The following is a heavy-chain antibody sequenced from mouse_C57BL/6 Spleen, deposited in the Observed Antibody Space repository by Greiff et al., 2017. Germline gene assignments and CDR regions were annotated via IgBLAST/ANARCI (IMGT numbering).Heavy chain of an antibody. CDR2: IYPGDGAT. Sequence: VHLVESGAELVKPGASVKISCKASGYAFSSYWMNWVKQRPGKGLEWIGQIYPGDGATNYNGKFKGKATLTADKSSSTAYMQLSSLTSEDSAVYFCARSVYDYGDFDYWGQGTTLTVSS. V-gene: IGHV1-80*01. CDR1: GYAFSSYW. J-gene: IGHJ2*01. D-gene: IGHD2-4*01. CDR3: ARSVYDYGDFDY.